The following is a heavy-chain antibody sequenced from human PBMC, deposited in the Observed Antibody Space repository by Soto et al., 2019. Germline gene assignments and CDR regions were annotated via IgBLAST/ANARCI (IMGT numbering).Heavy chain of an antibody. CDR3: AKVRYSSPMGYYYGMDV. Sequence: GASVKVSCKASGVTFSKFIMTWVRQAPGLGLEWVGGIIPIFGTANYAQKFQGRVTITADESTSTSYMEVNNLRSEDTAAYYCAKVRYSSPMGYYYGMDVWGQGTTVTV. D-gene: IGHD6-19*01. J-gene: IGHJ6*02. CDR2: IIPIFGTA. CDR1: GVTFSKFI. V-gene: IGHV1-69*13.